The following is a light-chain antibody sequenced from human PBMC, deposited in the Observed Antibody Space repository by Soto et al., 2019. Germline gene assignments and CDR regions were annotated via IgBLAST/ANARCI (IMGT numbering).Light chain of an antibody. CDR1: QDIAIY. CDR3: QQYYSYPPT. Sequence: IQLTQSPSSLSASVGDRVTITCRASQDIAIYLAWYQQKPGEAPKLLIYAASTLHGGVPSRFSGSGSGTDFALTITSLQAEDFATYYCQQYYSYPPTFGQGTKVDIK. CDR2: AAS. J-gene: IGKJ1*01. V-gene: IGKV1-9*01.